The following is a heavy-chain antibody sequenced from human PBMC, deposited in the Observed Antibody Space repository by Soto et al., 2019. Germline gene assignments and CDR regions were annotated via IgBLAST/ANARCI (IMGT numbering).Heavy chain of an antibody. V-gene: IGHV4-39*01. CDR1: GGSISSSSYY. CDR2: IYYSGST. D-gene: IGHD3-10*01. Sequence: KQSQTLSLTCTVSGGSISSSSYYWGWIRQPPGKGLEWIGSIYYSGSTYYNPSLKSRVTISVDTSKNQFSLKLSSVTAADTAVYYCARHMRVRGVSLGWIYYYYMDVWGKGTTVTVSS. J-gene: IGHJ6*03. CDR3: ARHMRVRGVSLGWIYYYYMDV.